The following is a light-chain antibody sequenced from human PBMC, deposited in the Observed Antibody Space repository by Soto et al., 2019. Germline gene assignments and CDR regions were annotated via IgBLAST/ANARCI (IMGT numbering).Light chain of an antibody. Sequence: DIVMTQSPISLPVTPGEPASISCRSNQSLVHSDGIAYFSWFQQRPGRSPRRLIYKVSNRDSGVPARFSGSGSGTDFALKISRVEAEDVGVYYCMQGTHGPITFGQGTRLE. J-gene: IGKJ5*01. V-gene: IGKV2-30*02. CDR3: MQGTHGPIT. CDR1: QSLVHSDGIAY. CDR2: KVS.